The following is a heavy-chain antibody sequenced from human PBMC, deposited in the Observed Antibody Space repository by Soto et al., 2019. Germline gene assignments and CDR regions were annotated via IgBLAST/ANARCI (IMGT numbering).Heavy chain of an antibody. CDR1: GGTFSSYT. CDR3: ARGRRYCSGGSCYYYYYMDV. J-gene: IGHJ6*03. V-gene: IGHV1-69*02. CDR2: IIPILGIA. Sequence: QVQLVQSGAEVKKPGSSVKVSCKASGGTFSSYTISWVRQAPGQGLEWMGRIIPILGIANYAQKFQGRVTITADKSTSTAYMELSSLRSEDTAVYYCARGRRYCSGGSCYYYYYMDVWGKGTTVTVSS. D-gene: IGHD2-15*01.